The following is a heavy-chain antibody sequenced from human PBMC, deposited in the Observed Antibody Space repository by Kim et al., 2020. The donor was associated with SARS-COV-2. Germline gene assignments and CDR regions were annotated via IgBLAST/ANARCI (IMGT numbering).Heavy chain of an antibody. CDR2: IGEDETER. CDR3: ASLNYYGMNF. V-gene: IGHV3-7*01. Sequence: GGSLRLSCATSGLPFSIQWMSWVRQAPGKGLEWVANIGEDETERYYSDSVEGRFTFSRDNGRNSVYLQMNSLRVDDTALYYCASLNYYGMNFWGQGTTVIVSS. CDR1: GLPFSIQW. D-gene: IGHD3-10*01. J-gene: IGHJ6*02.